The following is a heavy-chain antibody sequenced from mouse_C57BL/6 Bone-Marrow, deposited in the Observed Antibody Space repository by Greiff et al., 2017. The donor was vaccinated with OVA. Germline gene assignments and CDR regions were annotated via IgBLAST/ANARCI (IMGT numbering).Heavy chain of an antibody. V-gene: IGHV5-9-1*02. CDR3: TRDGGNYPYYYAMDY. J-gene: IGHJ4*01. Sequence: EVKLVESGEGLVKPGGSLKLSCAASGFTFSSYAMSWVRQTPEKRLEWVAYISSGGDYIYYADTVKGRFTISRDNARNTLYLQMSSRKSEDTAMYYCTRDGGNYPYYYAMDYWGQGTSVTVSS. CDR1: GFTFSSYA. D-gene: IGHD2-1*01. CDR2: ISSGGDYI.